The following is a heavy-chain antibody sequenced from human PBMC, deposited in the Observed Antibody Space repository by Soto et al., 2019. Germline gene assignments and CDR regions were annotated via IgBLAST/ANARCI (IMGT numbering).Heavy chain of an antibody. CDR3: ARALATDYNSRAYPYYFDMNV. CDR2: VYHTGTT. V-gene: IGHV4-31*02. D-gene: IGHD3-22*01. Sequence: PSETLSLTCVVSGGPVSGDDLYWSWIRHLPGKGLEWIANVYHTGTTYYNPSLKSRVSMSVDTSQNQFSLILASVTAADTAVYYRARALATDYNSRAYPYYFDMNVWGQGTSVIVSS. J-gene: IGHJ6*02. CDR1: GGPVSGDDLY.